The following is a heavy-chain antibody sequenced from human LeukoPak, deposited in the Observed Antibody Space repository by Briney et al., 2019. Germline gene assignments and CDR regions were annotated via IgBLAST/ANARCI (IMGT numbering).Heavy chain of an antibody. J-gene: IGHJ4*02. CDR1: GLSFNAYS. CDR3: ANRFDS. Sequence: GSLRLSCAASGLSFNAYSMSWVRQAPGRGLEWISYIGPGGDIYYADSVTGRFTVSRDTAKNSLYLQMNGLKVEDTAVYYCANRFDSWGQGTLVTVSS. V-gene: IGHV3-48*01. CDR2: IGPGGDI.